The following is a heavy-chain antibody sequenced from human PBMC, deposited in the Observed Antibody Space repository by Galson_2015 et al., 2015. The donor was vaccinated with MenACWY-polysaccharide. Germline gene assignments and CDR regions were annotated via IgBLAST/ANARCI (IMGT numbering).Heavy chain of an antibody. D-gene: IGHD6-13*01. CDR1: GIRFSGSG. V-gene: IGHV3-33*01. Sequence: ALRLSCAASGIRFSGSGMHWVRQAPGKGLEWVAVIQYDGTDKVYADSVQGRFTISRDNSRNTLYLEMNSLRAEDTAVYYCAREGSRLVCHAIETWGQGTMVTVSS. J-gene: IGHJ3*02. CDR2: IQYDGTDK. CDR3: AREGSRLVCHAIET.